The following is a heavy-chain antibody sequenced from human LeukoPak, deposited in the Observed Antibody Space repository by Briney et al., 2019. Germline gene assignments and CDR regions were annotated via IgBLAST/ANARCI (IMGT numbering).Heavy chain of an antibody. CDR2: MNPNSGNT. Sequence: ASVKVSCKASGYTFTSYDINWVRQATGQGLEWMGWMNPNSGNTGYAQKFQGRVTITRNTSISTAYMELSSLRSEDTAVYYCARGPGYSSSWYLYYYYMDVWGKGTTVTVSS. D-gene: IGHD6-13*01. CDR3: ARGPGYSSSWYLYYYYMDV. CDR1: GYTFTSYD. J-gene: IGHJ6*03. V-gene: IGHV1-8*03.